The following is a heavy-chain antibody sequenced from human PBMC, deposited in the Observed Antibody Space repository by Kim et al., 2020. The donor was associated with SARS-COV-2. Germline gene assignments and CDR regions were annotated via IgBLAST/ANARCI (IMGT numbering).Heavy chain of an antibody. Sequence: SETLSLTCTVSGGSITSDGYFWSWIRQHPGKGLEWIGYIYYTGSTYYNPFLRSRVTILVDTSKTQFSLKLSSVTAADTAVYYCARVSGSGSSTRLDYWGQGTLVTASS. J-gene: IGHJ4*02. CDR3: ARVSGSGSSTRLDY. V-gene: IGHV4-31*03. CDR1: GGSITSDGYF. CDR2: IYYTGST. D-gene: IGHD3-10*01.